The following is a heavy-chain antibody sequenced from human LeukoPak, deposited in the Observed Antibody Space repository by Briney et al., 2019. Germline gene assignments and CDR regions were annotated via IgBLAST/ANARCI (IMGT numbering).Heavy chain of an antibody. Sequence: ASVKVSCKASGYTFTSYDINWVRQATGQGLEWMGWMNPNSGNTGYAQKFQGRVTMTRNTSISTAYMELSSLRPEDTAVYYCATTYYDFWIGSYNWFDPWGQGTLVTVSS. CDR3: ATTYYDFWIGSYNWFDP. J-gene: IGHJ5*02. D-gene: IGHD3-3*01. CDR2: MNPNSGNT. V-gene: IGHV1-8*01. CDR1: GYTFTSYD.